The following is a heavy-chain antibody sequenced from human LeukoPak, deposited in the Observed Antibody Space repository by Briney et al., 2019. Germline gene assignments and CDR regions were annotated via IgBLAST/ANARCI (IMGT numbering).Heavy chain of an antibody. D-gene: IGHD3-10*01. CDR3: AKDLHGSGSLFDY. CDR2: ISGSGGST. J-gene: IGHJ4*02. CDR1: GFTFSSYA. Sequence: GGSLRLSCAASGFTFSSYAMSWVRQAPGKGLEWVSAISGSGGSTYYADSVRGRFTISRDNSKNTLYLQMNSLRAEDTAVYYCAKDLHGSGSLFDYWGQGTLVTVSS. V-gene: IGHV3-23*01.